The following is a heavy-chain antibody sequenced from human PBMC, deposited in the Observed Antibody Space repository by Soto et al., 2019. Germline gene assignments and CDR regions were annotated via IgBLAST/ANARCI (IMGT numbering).Heavy chain of an antibody. D-gene: IGHD6-19*01. CDR1: GGTFSSYA. CDR2: IIPIFGTA. J-gene: IGHJ4*02. V-gene: IGHV1-69*06. Sequence: SVKVSCKASGGTFSSYAISWVRQAPGQGLEWMGGIIPIFGTANYAQKFQGRVTITADKSTSTAYMELSSLRSEDTAVYYCARRDSSGWLGWTRFDYWGQGTLVTVSS. CDR3: ARRDSSGWLGWTRFDY.